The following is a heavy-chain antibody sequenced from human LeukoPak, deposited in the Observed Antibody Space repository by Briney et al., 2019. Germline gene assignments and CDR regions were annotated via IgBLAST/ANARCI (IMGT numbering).Heavy chain of an antibody. CDR3: ARSAMRPYYYYYYGMDV. D-gene: IGHD2-2*01. J-gene: IGHJ6*02. CDR1: GGSFSGYY. Sequence: PSETLSLTCAVYGGSFSGYYWSWIRQPPGKGPEWIGEINHSGSTNYNPSLKSRVTISVDTSKNQFSLKLSSVTAADTAVYYCARSAMRPYYYYYYGMDVWGQGTTVTVSS. V-gene: IGHV4-34*01. CDR2: INHSGST.